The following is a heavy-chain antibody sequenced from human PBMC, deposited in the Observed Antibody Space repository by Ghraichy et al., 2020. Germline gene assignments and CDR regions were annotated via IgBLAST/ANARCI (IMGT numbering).Heavy chain of an antibody. D-gene: IGHD1-26*01. J-gene: IGHJ4*02. Sequence: GWVDPNSGDTHYAQRFQGRVTMTRDTYISTTYMELGRLTSDDTAVYYCATEPEPIVGAPLFDYWGQGTLVTVSS. CDR2: VDPNSGDT. V-gene: IGHV1-2*02. CDR3: ATEPEPIVGAPLFDY.